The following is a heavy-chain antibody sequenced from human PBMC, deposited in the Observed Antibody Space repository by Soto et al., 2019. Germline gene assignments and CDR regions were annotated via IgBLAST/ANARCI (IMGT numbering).Heavy chain of an antibody. J-gene: IGHJ6*02. Sequence: ASVKVSCKASGGTFSIYAISWVRQAPGQGLEWMGGIIPIFGTANYAQKFQGRVTITADESTSTAYMELSSLGSEDTAVYYCARDIVNYGMDVWGQGTPVTVSS. CDR1: GGTFSIYA. V-gene: IGHV1-69*13. CDR3: ARDIVNYGMDV. D-gene: IGHD1-26*01. CDR2: IIPIFGTA.